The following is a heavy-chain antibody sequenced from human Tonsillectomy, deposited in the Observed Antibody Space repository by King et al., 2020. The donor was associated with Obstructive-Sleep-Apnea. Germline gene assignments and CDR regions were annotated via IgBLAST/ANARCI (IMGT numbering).Heavy chain of an antibody. CDR1: GGSISTYY. Sequence: VQLQESGPGLVKPSETLSLTCSVSGGSISTYYWNWIRQPPGKGLEWIGYIYYSGSTNYNPSLKSRVTMSVDTSKNQFSLKLSSVTAADTAVYYCARAPYGSGIIDWLDPWGQGTLVTVSS. D-gene: IGHD3-10*01. V-gene: IGHV4-59*01. J-gene: IGHJ5*02. CDR2: IYYSGST. CDR3: ARAPYGSGIIDWLDP.